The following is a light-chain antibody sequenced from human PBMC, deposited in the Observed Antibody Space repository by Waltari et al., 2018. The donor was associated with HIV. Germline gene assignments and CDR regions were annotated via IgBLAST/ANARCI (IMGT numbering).Light chain of an antibody. CDR2: RNN. J-gene: IGLJ3*02. CDR1: SSNIGNNF. CDR3: AFWDGSLSAWL. V-gene: IGLV1-47*01. Sequence: QSVLTQSPSTSASPGQRVTISCSGTSSNIGNNFVSWYQRLPGTAPKLRMFRNNQRPSGVPDRFSGSKSESSASLVISLLRSEDEAEYFCAFWDGSLSAWLFGGGTKVAVL.